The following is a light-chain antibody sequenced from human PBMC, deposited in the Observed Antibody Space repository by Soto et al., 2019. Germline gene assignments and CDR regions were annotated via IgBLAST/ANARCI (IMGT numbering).Light chain of an antibody. J-gene: IGLJ2*01. V-gene: IGLV2-14*01. CDR2: DVN. CDR1: SSDVGGYNY. Sequence: QSALTLSASVSGSPGQSITISCTGTSSDVGGYNYVSWYQQHPGKAPKLLIYDVNNRPSGVSNRFSGSSSGNTASLTISELKAEDEADYYCSSYISGSTLVFGGGTKVTVL. CDR3: SSYISGSTLV.